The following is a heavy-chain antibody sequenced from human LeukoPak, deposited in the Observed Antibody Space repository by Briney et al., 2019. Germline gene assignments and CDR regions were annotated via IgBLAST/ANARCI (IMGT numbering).Heavy chain of an antibody. CDR3: ARTSFRYSYGPLQGYYMDV. D-gene: IGHD5-18*01. CDR2: INPSGGST. J-gene: IGHJ6*03. Sequence: RWASVKVSCKASGYTFTSYYMHWVRQAPGQGLEWMGIINPSGGSTSYAQKFQGRVTMTRDMSTSTAYMELSSLRSEDTAVYYCARTSFRYSYGPLQGYYMDVWGKGTTVTISS. V-gene: IGHV1-46*01. CDR1: GYTFTSYY.